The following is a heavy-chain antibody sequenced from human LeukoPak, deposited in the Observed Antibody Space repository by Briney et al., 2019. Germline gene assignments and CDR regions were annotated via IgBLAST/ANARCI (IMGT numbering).Heavy chain of an antibody. D-gene: IGHD6-19*01. CDR1: GYSFITSW. CDR3: ARDYHSSGWYLPDS. CDR2: IYPRDSDT. V-gene: IGHV5-51*01. Sequence: GESLKISCKVSGYSFITSWIGWVRQTPGKGLEWMGIIYPRDSDTRYSPSFQGQVTISADRSISTAYLQWSSLKASDIAMYYCARDYHSSGWYLPDSWGQGTLVTVSS. J-gene: IGHJ4*02.